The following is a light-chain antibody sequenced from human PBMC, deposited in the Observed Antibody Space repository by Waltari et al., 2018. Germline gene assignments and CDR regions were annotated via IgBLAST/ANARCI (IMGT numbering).Light chain of an antibody. CDR2: NVN. CDR3: SSYTTDSTWV. J-gene: IGLJ3*02. CDR1: SSDVGGLND. Sequence: QSALTQPDSVSGSPGQSITIPCSGTSSDVGGLNDVAWYQQNPGKAPKLMISNVNKRLSGVSKRFSGSKSGNTASLTISGLQAEDEADYYCSSYTTDSTWVFGGGTKLTVL. V-gene: IGLV2-14*01.